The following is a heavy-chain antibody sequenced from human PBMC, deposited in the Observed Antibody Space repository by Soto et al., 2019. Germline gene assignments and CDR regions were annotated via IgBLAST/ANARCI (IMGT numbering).Heavy chain of an antibody. D-gene: IGHD2-15*01. Sequence: GGSLRLSCAASGFTFSSYAMSWVRQAPGKGLEWVSAISGSGGSTYYADPVKGRFTISRDNSKNTLYLQMNSLRAEDTAVYYCAKYCSGGSCPDAFDIWGQGTMVTVSS. CDR1: GFTFSSYA. J-gene: IGHJ3*02. CDR2: ISGSGGST. V-gene: IGHV3-23*01. CDR3: AKYCSGGSCPDAFDI.